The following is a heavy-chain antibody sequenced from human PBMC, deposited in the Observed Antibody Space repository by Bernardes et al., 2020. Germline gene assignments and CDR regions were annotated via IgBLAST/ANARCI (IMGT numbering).Heavy chain of an antibody. V-gene: IGHV3-23*01. D-gene: IGHD6-13*01. J-gene: IGHJ4*02. Sequence: GGSLRLSRAASGFTFNNYAMTWVRQVPGRGLEWEWVSTISSSGGTTYYADSVKGRFTISRDNSKNTMYLQINSVRAEDTAIYYCAKAFRSLDSNGWYSHFDYWGQGTLVTVSS. CDR2: ISSSGGTT. CDR3: AKAFRSLDSNGWYSHFDY. CDR1: GFTFNNYA.